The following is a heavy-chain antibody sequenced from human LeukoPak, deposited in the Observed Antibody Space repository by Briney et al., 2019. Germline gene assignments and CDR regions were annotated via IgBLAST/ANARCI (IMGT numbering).Heavy chain of an antibody. V-gene: IGHV1-58*01. D-gene: IGHD1-7*01. CDR2: IVVGSGNT. Sequence: ASVKVSCKASGFTFTSSAVQWVRQARGQRLEWIGWIVVGSGNTNHAQKFQERVTITRDMSTSTAYMELSSLRSEDTAVYYCAAARDHGTTSYYYYYMDVWGKGTTVTVSS. CDR3: AAARDHGTTSYYYYYMDV. CDR1: GFTFTSSA. J-gene: IGHJ6*03.